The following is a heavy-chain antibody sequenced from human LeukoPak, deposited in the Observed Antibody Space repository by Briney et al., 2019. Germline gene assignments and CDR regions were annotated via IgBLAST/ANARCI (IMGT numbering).Heavy chain of an antibody. CDR1: GGSFSGYY. J-gene: IGHJ4*02. Sequence: SETLSLTCAVYGGSFSGYYWSWIRQPPGKGLEWIGEINHSGSTNYNPSLKSLVTISVDTSKNQFSLKLSSVTAADTAVYYCARAFPYWYCSGGSCYSGYWGQGTLVTVSS. CDR2: INHSGST. D-gene: IGHD2-15*01. V-gene: IGHV4-34*01. CDR3: ARAFPYWYCSGGSCYSGY.